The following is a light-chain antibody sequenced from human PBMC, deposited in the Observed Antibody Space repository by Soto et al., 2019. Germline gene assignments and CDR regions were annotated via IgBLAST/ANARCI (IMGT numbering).Light chain of an antibody. CDR2: GAS. J-gene: IGKJ1*01. CDR1: QSVDSSF. V-gene: IGKV3-20*01. Sequence: EIVLTQSPGSLSLSPGERATLSCRASQSVDSSFFAWYQQKPCQAPRLLLYGASNRATGVPDRFSVSGSGTAFTLTISRLEPEDYAVYYCQQYVSSVTFGQGTKVEIK. CDR3: QQYVSSVT.